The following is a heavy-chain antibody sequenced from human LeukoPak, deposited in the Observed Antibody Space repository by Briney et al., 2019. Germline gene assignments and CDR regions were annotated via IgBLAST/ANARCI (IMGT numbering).Heavy chain of an antibody. CDR2: IYYSGST. CDR3: ARVGAPTRIIDY. D-gene: IGHD1-26*01. V-gene: IGHV4-59*08. J-gene: IGHJ4*02. CDR1: GGSISSYY. Sequence: SETLSLTCTVSGGSISSYYWSWIRQPPGKGLEWIGYIYYSGSTNYNPSLKSRVTISVDTSKNQFSLKLSSVTAADTAVYYCARVGAPTRIIDYWGQGTLVTVSS.